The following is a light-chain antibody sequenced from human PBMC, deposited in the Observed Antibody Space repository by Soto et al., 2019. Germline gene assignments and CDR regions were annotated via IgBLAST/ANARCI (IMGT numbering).Light chain of an antibody. Sequence: QSALTRPASVSGSPGQSITISCTGTSSDVGGYNYVSWYQQHPGKAPKLMIYEVSNRPSGVSNRFSASKSGNTASLTISGLQAEDEADYYCSSYTSTSTWVFGGGTKLTVL. J-gene: IGLJ3*02. CDR2: EVS. CDR3: SSYTSTSTWV. CDR1: SSDVGGYNY. V-gene: IGLV2-14*01.